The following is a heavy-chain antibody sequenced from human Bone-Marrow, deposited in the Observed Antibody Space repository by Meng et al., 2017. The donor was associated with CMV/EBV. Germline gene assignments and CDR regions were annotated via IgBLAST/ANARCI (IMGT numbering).Heavy chain of an antibody. CDR2: ISYDGSNK. CDR3: ARGGLIVVVAFDI. J-gene: IGHJ3*02. D-gene: IGHD2-15*01. V-gene: IGHV3-30*04. CDR1: GFTFSSYA. Sequence: GESLKISCAGSGFTFSSYAMHWVRQAPGKGLEWVAVISYDGSNKYYADSVKGRFTISRDNSKNTLYLQMNSLRAEDTAVYYCARGGLIVVVAFDIWGQGTMVTVS.